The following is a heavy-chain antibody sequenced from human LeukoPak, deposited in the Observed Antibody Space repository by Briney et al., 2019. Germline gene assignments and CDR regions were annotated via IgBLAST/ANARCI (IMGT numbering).Heavy chain of an antibody. D-gene: IGHD3-22*01. V-gene: IGHV4-59*01. Sequence: SETLSLTCTVSGGSISSYYWSWIRQPPGKGLEWIGYIYNSGSTNYNPSLKSRVTISVDTSKNQFSLKLSSVTAADTAVYYCARATWLPVGLYYYDSSGYSPAFDYWGQGTLVTVSS. CDR1: GGSISSYY. CDR2: IYNSGST. J-gene: IGHJ4*02. CDR3: ARATWLPVGLYYYDSSGYSPAFDY.